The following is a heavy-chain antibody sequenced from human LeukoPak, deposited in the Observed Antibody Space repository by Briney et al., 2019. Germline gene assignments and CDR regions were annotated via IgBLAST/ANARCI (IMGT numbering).Heavy chain of an antibody. Sequence: SETLSLTCTVSGYSISSGYYWGWIRQPPGKGLEWIGSIYHSGSTYYNPSLKSRVTISVDTSKNQFSLKLSSVTAADTAVYYCARPVITYYYYYMDVWGKGTTVTVSS. CDR1: GYSISSGYY. V-gene: IGHV4-38-2*02. D-gene: IGHD4-23*01. CDR3: ARPVITYYYYYMDV. J-gene: IGHJ6*03. CDR2: IYHSGST.